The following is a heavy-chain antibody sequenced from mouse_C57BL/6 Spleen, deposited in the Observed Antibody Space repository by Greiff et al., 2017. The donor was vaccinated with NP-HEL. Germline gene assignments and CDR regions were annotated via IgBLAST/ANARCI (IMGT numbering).Heavy chain of an antibody. D-gene: IGHD4-1*01. CDR1: GFTFSDFY. J-gene: IGHJ1*03. Sequence: EVQRVESGGGLVQSGRSLRLSCATSGFTFSDFYMEWVRQAPGKGLEWIAASRNKANDYTTEYSASVKGRFIVSRDTSQSILYLQMNALRAEDTAIYYCARDADWDDWYFDVWGTGTTVTVSS. CDR2: SRNKANDYTT. CDR3: ARDADWDDWYFDV. V-gene: IGHV7-1*01.